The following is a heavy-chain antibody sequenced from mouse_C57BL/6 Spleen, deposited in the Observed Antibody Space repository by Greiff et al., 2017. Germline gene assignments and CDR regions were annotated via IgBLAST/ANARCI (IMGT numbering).Heavy chain of an antibody. CDR3: ARDQGRPFDY. V-gene: IGHV5-4*01. Sequence: EVKLMESGGGLVKPGGSLKLSCAASGFTFSSYAMSWVRQTPEKRLEWVATISDGGSYTYYPDNVKGRFTISRDNAKNNLYLQMSHLKSEDTAMYYCARDQGRPFDYWGQGTTLTVSS. D-gene: IGHD3-2*02. CDR1: GFTFSSYA. CDR2: ISDGGSYT. J-gene: IGHJ2*01.